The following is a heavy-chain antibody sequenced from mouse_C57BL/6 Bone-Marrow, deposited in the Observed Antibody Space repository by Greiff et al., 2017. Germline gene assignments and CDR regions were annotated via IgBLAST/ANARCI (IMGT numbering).Heavy chain of an antibody. D-gene: IGHD4-1*02. CDR2: IYPRDGST. J-gene: IGHJ2*01. Sequence: VKLVESGPELVKPGASVKLSCKASGYTFPSYAINWVKQRPGQGLEWIGRIYPRDGSTKYNEKFKGKATLPVDASSSTVYMELRRETSEDSAVYCCASTGTNYFDYWGQGTTLTVSS. CDR1: GYTFPSYA. CDR3: ASTGTNYFDY. V-gene: IGHV1-85*01.